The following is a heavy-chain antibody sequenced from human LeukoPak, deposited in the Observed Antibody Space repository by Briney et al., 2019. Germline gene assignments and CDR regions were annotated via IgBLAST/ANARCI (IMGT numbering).Heavy chain of an antibody. J-gene: IGHJ4*02. Sequence: SETLSLTCAVYGGSFSGYYWSWIRQPPGKGLEWIGEINHSGSTDYNPSLKSRVTISVDTSKNQFSLKLSSVTAADTAVYYCARGAHYYDILTGYPRPQDYFDYWGQGTLVTVSS. V-gene: IGHV4-34*01. D-gene: IGHD3-9*01. CDR1: GGSFSGYY. CDR3: ARGAHYYDILTGYPRPQDYFDY. CDR2: INHSGST.